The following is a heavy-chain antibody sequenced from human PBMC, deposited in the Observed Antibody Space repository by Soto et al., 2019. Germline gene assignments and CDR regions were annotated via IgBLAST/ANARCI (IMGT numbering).Heavy chain of an antibody. CDR2: IIPIFGTA. CDR1: GGTFSSYA. CDR3: ARDGPYYYGSGSYYIGPGGYYGMDV. V-gene: IGHV1-69*13. D-gene: IGHD3-10*01. J-gene: IGHJ6*02. Sequence: SGKVCCKASGGTFSSYAISGVRQAPGQGLEWMGGIIPIFGTANYAQKFQGRVTITADESTSTAYMELSSLRSEDTAVYYCARDGPYYYGSGSYYIGPGGYYGMDVWGQGTTVTVSS.